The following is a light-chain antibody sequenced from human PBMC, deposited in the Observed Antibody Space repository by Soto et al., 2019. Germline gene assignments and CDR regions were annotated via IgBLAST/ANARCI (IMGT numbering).Light chain of an antibody. Sequence: EVVLTQSPATLSFSPGERATLSCRASQSIDSELAWYQQRPGQAPRLLIYDASNRATGIPARFSGSGSATDFTLTIDTLEPEDFAVYYCQQRRYWPITFGQGTRLEI. CDR3: QQRRYWPIT. CDR2: DAS. CDR1: QSIDSE. J-gene: IGKJ5*01. V-gene: IGKV3-11*01.